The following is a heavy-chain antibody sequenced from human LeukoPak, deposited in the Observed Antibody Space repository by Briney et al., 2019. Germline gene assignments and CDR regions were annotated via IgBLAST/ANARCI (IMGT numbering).Heavy chain of an antibody. CDR2: IYNAGDT. V-gene: IGHV3-66*01. CDR1: GFTFSPFW. Sequence: PGGSLRLSCAASGFTFSPFWMHWVRQAPGKGLEWVSVIYNAGDTYYADSVKGRFTISRDKAKNSLFLQMNSLRDDDTAVYYCARDRVLGSSEGFDYWGQGTLVTVSS. D-gene: IGHD6-13*01. J-gene: IGHJ4*02. CDR3: ARDRVLGSSEGFDY.